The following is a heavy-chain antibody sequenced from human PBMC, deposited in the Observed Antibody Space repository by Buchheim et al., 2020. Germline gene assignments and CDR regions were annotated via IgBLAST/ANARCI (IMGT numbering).Heavy chain of an antibody. CDR3: AKDIVTWDYFRGMDV. V-gene: IGHV3-23*01. D-gene: IGHD5-18*01. CDR2: TSGSGGST. Sequence: EVQLLESGGGLIQPGGSLRLSCVASGFTFSNYAMNWVRQAPGKGLEWVSSTSGSGGSTYYTDSVKGRFTISRDNSKNTLYLQMNSLRAEDTAVYYCAKDIVTWDYFRGMDVWGQGT. CDR1: GFTFSNYA. J-gene: IGHJ6*02.